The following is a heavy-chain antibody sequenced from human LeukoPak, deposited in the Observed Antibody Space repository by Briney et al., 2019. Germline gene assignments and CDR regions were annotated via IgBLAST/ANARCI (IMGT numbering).Heavy chain of an antibody. CDR1: GGSTSSYY. D-gene: IGHD6-6*01. CDR3: ARYSSSPRMAFDI. Sequence: PSETLSLTCTVSGGSTSSYYWSWIRQPPGKGLEWIGYIYYSGSTNYNPSLKSRVTISVDTSKNQFSLKLSSVTAADTAVYYCARYSSSPRMAFDIWGQGTMVTVSS. V-gene: IGHV4-59*01. J-gene: IGHJ3*02. CDR2: IYYSGST.